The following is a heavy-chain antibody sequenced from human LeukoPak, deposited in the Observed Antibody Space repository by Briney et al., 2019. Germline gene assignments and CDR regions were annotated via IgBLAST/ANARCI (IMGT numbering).Heavy chain of an antibody. CDR3: ARVNPIENTEEYSSSSGPWDAFDI. J-gene: IGHJ3*02. CDR1: GYTFTSYG. CDR2: ISAYNGNT. D-gene: IGHD6-6*01. V-gene: IGHV1-18*01. Sequence: ASVKVSCKASGYTFTSYGISWVRQAPGQGLEWMGWISAYNGNTNYAQKLQGRVTMTTDTSTSTAYMELRSLRSDDTAVYYCARVNPIENTEEYSSSSGPWDAFDIWGQGTMVTVSS.